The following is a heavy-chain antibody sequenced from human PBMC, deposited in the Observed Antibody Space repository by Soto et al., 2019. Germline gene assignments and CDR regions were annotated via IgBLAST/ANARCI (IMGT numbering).Heavy chain of an antibody. CDR1: GGSISSGGYY. CDR3: ARVALGASIVVVVAADPKGAFDI. J-gene: IGHJ3*02. Sequence: SETLSLTCTVSGGSISSGGYYWSWIRQHPGKGLEWIGDINYSGSTYYNPSLKSRVTISVDTSKNQFSLKLSSVTAADTAVYYCARVALGASIVVVVAADPKGAFDIWGQGTMVTVSS. V-gene: IGHV4-31*03. CDR2: INYSGST. D-gene: IGHD2-15*01.